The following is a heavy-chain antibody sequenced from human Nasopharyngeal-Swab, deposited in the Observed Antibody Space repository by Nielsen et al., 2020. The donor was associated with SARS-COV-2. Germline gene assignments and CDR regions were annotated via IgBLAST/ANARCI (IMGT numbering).Heavy chain of an antibody. V-gene: IGHV4-34*01. D-gene: IGHD2-2*01. CDR1: GGSLGGHY. CDR2: INHSGST. J-gene: IGHJ4*02. CDR3: ARGARGYCSSTSCRYYFDY. Sequence: SQTLSLTCAVSGGSLGGHYWSWIRQPPGKGLAWIGEINHSGSTNYNPSLKSRVTISVDTSKNQFSLKLSSVTAADTAVYYCARGARGYCSSTSCRYYFDYWGQGTLVTVSS.